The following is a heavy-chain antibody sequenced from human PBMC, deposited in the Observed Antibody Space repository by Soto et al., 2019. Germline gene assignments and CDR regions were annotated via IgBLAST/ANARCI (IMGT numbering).Heavy chain of an antibody. Sequence: ASVKVSCKASGYTFTGYYMHWVRQAPGQGLEWMGWINPNSGGTNYAQKFQGWVTMTRDTSISTAYMELSRLRSDDTAVYYCARVCTSCLYYYGMDVWGQGTTVTV. V-gene: IGHV1-2*04. D-gene: IGHD2-2*01. CDR2: INPNSGGT. CDR3: ARVCTSCLYYYGMDV. J-gene: IGHJ6*02. CDR1: GYTFTGYY.